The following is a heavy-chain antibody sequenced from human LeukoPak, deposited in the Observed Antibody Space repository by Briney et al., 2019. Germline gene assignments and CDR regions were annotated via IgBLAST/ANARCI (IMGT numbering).Heavy chain of an antibody. CDR3: ARDFGGLRYFDY. D-gene: IGHD5-12*01. V-gene: IGHV3-66*02. Sequence: GGSLRLSCAASGFTVSSNYMSWVRQAPGVGLEWVSVIYSGGSTYYAHSVKGRFTISRDNSKTTLYLQMNSLRAEDTAVYYCARDFGGLRYFDYWGQGTLVTVSS. CDR2: IYSGGST. CDR1: GFTVSSNY. J-gene: IGHJ4*02.